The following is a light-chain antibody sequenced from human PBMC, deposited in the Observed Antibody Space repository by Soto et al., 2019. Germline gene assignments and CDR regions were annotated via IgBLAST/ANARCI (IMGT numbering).Light chain of an antibody. V-gene: IGKV1-5*03. J-gene: IGKJ1*01. CDR2: KTS. CDR1: QSISIW. Sequence: DIHMTQSPSTLSASVGDRVTITCRASQSISIWLAWYQQKPGKAPNLLIYKTSSLETGVPSRFSCSGSGTEFTLTISSLQPDDFATYYCQHWNDYSLTFGQGTKVEVK. CDR3: QHWNDYSLT.